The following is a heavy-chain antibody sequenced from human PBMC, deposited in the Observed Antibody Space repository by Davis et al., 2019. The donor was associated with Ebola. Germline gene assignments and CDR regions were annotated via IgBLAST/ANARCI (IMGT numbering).Heavy chain of an antibody. J-gene: IGHJ1*01. CDR3: AREVYDYVWGSYRQGYFQH. CDR1: GYTFTSYA. Sequence: AASVKVSCKASGYTFTSYAMHWVRQAPGQRLEWMGWINAGNGNTNYAQKLQGRVTMTTDTSTSTAYMELRSLRSDDTAVYYFAREVYDYVWGSYRQGYFQHWGQGTLVTVSS. D-gene: IGHD3-16*02. CDR2: INAGNGNT. V-gene: IGHV1-3*01.